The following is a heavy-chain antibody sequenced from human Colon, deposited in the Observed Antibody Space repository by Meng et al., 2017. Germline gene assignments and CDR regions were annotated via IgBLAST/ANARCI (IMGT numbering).Heavy chain of an antibody. J-gene: IGHJ4*02. V-gene: IGHV3-74*01. D-gene: IGHD3-10*01. CDR2: INSDGSST. Sequence: GESLKISCAVSGFTLSSYWMHWVRQAPGKGLVWVSRINSDGSSTNYADSVKGRFTISRDNAKNTLYLQMNSLRAEDTALYYCARGRGSGSADYWGQGNLVTFDS. CDR1: GFTLSSYW. CDR3: ARGRGSGSADY.